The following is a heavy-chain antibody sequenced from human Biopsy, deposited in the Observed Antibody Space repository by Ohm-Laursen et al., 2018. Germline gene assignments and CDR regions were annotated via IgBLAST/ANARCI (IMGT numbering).Heavy chain of an antibody. J-gene: IGHJ4*02. CDR2: IYHSGNT. CDR3: ARLGSGDYFPTFFDF. D-gene: IGHD5-12*01. CDR1: GYSIKSGYY. V-gene: IGHV4-38-2*01. Sequence: GTLSLTCAASGYSIKSGYYWGWIRQPPGKGLEWIGNIYHSGNTYYNPSLKSRVTISVDTSKNQFSLKLSSVTAADTAVYYCARLGSGDYFPTFFDFWGQGALVTVSS.